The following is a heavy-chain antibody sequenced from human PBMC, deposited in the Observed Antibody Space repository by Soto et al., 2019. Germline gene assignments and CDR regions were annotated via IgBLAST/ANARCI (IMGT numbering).Heavy chain of an antibody. J-gene: IGHJ3*01. D-gene: IGHD2-21*02. Sequence: PGGSLRLSCAASGYTFRTYAMHWVRQAPGKGLEWVALISYDGSQVYYANSVEGRFTISRDNSKNTLNLQLNSLRTEDTAAYFCARVYVEVTARNAFDLWGQGTMVTVSS. CDR2: ISYDGSQV. CDR3: ARVYVEVTARNAFDL. CDR1: GYTFRTYA. V-gene: IGHV3-30-3*01.